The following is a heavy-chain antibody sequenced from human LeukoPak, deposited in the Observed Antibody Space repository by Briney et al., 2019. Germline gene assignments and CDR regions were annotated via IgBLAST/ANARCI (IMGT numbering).Heavy chain of an antibody. V-gene: IGHV4-34*01. D-gene: IGHD5-18*01. J-gene: IGHJ4*02. Sequence: SETLSLTCAVYGGSFSGYYWSWIRQPPGKGLEWIGEINHRGSTNYNPSLKSRVTISVDTSKNQFSLKLSSVTAADTAVYYCARYSYGYLSYWGQGTLVTVSS. CDR1: GGSFSGYY. CDR3: ARYSYGYLSY. CDR2: INHRGST.